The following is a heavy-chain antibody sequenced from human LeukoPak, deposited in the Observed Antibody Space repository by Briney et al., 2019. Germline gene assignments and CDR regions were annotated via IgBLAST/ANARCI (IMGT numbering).Heavy chain of an antibody. CDR1: GGSLSSYY. CDR3: ASSYCSGGSCQPSDY. D-gene: IGHD2-15*01. Sequence: PSGTLSLTCTVSGGSLSSYYWSWIRQPPGKGLEWVGDIYYSGSTNYNPSLTSGVTLSLDTSTNQISLKLSSVTAADTAVYYCASSYCSGGSCQPSDYWGQGTLVTVSS. J-gene: IGHJ4*02. CDR2: IYYSGST. V-gene: IGHV4-59*08.